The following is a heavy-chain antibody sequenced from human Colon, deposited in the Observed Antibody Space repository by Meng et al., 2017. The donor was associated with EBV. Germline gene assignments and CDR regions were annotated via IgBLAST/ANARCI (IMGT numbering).Heavy chain of an antibody. D-gene: IGHD3-10*01. CDR1: GLTFTIYP. CDR2: IIDTGGIT. Sequence: VHLFECGGVLVQPGGSLRFSCAASGLTFTIYPLTWVRQASGKGLAWLSIIIDTGGITYYADSVKGRFTISRDNTKNTLYLQMNSLSAEDTATYYCAKRVTTGITWAFDYWGQGALVTVSS. CDR3: AKRVTTGITWAFDY. J-gene: IGHJ4*02. V-gene: IGHV3-23*01.